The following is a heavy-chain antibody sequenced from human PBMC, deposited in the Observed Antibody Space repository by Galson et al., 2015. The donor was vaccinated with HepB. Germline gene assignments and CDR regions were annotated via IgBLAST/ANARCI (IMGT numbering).Heavy chain of an antibody. CDR3: ARMSGGSRRTNYYYGMDV. Sequence: SLRLSCAASGFTFSDYYMSWIRQAPGKGLEWVSYISSSGSTIYYADSVKGRFTISRDSAKNSLYLQMNSLRAEDTAVYYCARMSGGSRRTNYYYGMDVWGQGTTVTVSS. CDR2: ISSSGSTI. CDR1: GFTFSDYY. D-gene: IGHD1-26*01. J-gene: IGHJ6*02. V-gene: IGHV3-11*01.